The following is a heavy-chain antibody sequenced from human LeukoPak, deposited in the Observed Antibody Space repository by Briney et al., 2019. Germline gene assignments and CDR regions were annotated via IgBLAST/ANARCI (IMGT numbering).Heavy chain of an antibody. CDR2: VSGSGGST. V-gene: IGHV3-23*01. CDR1: GFTFSRYA. Sequence: PGGSLRLSCAASGFTFSRYAMSWVRQAPGKGLEWVSAVSGSGGSTYYADSVKGLFTISRDNSKNTLYLQMNSLRAEDTAVYYCAKRMIRGVNHDAFDLWGQGTKLTVSS. D-gene: IGHD3-10*01. CDR3: AKRMIRGVNHDAFDL. J-gene: IGHJ3*01.